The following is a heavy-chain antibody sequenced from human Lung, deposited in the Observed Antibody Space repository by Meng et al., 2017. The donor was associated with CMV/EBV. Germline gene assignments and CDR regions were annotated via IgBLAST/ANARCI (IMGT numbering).Heavy chain of an antibody. CDR1: GYSFTAYY. V-gene: IGHV1-2*02. Sequence: SVXVSXXASGYSFTAYYIHWVRQAPGQGLEWMGWISPNSGGTNYAQRFQGRVTLTRDTSISTVYMELRRLTSDDTAVYFCARDFVVLPAATYFDYWGQGXLVTVSS. CDR3: ARDFVVLPAATYFDY. J-gene: IGHJ4*02. CDR2: ISPNSGGT. D-gene: IGHD2-2*01.